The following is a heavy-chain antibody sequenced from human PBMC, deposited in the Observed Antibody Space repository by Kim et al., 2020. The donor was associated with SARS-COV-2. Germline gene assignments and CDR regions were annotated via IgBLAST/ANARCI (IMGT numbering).Heavy chain of an antibody. J-gene: IGHJ3*02. V-gene: IGHV4-39*01. Sequence: YNPSLKSRVPIPVDTSKNQFSLKLSSVTAADTAVYYCARHIAADSDAFDIWGQGTMVTVSS. CDR3: ARHIAADSDAFDI. D-gene: IGHD6-13*01.